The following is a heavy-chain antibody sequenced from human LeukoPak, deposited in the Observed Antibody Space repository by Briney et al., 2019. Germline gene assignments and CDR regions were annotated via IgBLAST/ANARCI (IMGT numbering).Heavy chain of an antibody. Sequence: PSETLSLTCTVSGVSISSYYWSWIRQPPGKGLEWIGNIYYSGSTNYNPSLKSRVTISVDTSKNQVSLELRSVTAADTAVYYCARRVVDSRWNFDVWGRGTLVTVSS. CDR2: IYYSGST. V-gene: IGHV4-59*01. J-gene: IGHJ2*01. CDR1: GVSISSYY. CDR3: ARRVVDSRWNFDV. D-gene: IGHD2-2*01.